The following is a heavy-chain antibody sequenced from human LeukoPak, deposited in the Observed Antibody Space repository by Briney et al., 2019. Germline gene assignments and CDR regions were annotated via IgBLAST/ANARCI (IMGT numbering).Heavy chain of an antibody. V-gene: IGHV3-48*03. Sequence: GGSLRLFCAASGFTFSSYEMNWVRQAPGKGLEWVSYISSSGSTIYYADSVKGRFTISRDNAKNSLYLQMNSLRAEDTAVYYCARGVDGYNYIDYWGQGTLVTVSS. CDR2: ISSSGSTI. D-gene: IGHD5-24*01. CDR3: ARGVDGYNYIDY. J-gene: IGHJ4*02. CDR1: GFTFSSYE.